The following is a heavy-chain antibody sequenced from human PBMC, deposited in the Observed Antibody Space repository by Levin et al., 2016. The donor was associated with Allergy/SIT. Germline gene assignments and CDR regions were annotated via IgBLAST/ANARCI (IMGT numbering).Heavy chain of an antibody. CDR1: GFSFNKAW. CDR2: IRSYTDGGTP. CDR3: TPASGYYDSSGYYSSPFDI. V-gene: IGHV3-15*01. J-gene: IGHJ3*02. Sequence: GESLKISCAASGFSFNKAWMAWVRQAPGKGLEWVGRIRSYTDGGTPDYAAPVKGRFTISRDDSKNTLYLQMSSLKTEDTAVYYCTPASGYYDSSGYYSSPFDIWGQGTMVTVSS. D-gene: IGHD3-22*01.